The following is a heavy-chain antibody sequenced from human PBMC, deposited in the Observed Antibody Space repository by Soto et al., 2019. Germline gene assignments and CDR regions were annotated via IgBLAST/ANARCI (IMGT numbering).Heavy chain of an antibody. CDR2: ISYGGSNT. J-gene: IGHJ4*02. Sequence: GGSLRLSCAASGFTFSNYAMQWVRQAPGKGLEWVALISYGGSNTHYADSVKGRFTISRDNSKNTLYLQMNSLRAEDTAVYYCARDSPTSGWYSFDYWGQGTLVTVSS. V-gene: IGHV3-30-3*01. D-gene: IGHD6-19*01. CDR1: GFTFSNYA. CDR3: ARDSPTSGWYSFDY.